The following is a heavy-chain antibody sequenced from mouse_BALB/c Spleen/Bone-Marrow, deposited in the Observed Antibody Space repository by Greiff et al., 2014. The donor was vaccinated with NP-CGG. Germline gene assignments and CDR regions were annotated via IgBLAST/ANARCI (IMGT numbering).Heavy chain of an antibody. J-gene: IGHJ4*01. D-gene: IGHD2-1*01. CDR2: INPSTGYT. V-gene: IGHV1-7*01. CDR1: GYTFTSYW. Sequence: QVQLQQSGAELAKPGASAKMSCKASGYTFTSYWMHWVKQRPGQGLEWIGYINPSTGYTDYNQKFNDKATLTADKSSSTAYMQLSSLTSKDSAVYYCARGNPLYAMDYWGQGTSVTVSS. CDR3: ARGNPLYAMDY.